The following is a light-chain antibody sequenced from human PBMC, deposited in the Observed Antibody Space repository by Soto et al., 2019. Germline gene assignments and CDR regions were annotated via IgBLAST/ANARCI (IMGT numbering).Light chain of an antibody. V-gene: IGKV3-15*01. CDR2: RTS. CDR1: QNVAGD. CDR3: QEYNGRSS. J-gene: IGKJ1*01. Sequence: RVTTQSPATLSVSPGERATLSCRASQNVAGDLAWYQQKPGQAPRLLIYRTSTRATGIPARFSGSGSGTEFTLTISSLQSEDFAVYYCQEYNGRSSFVQGTMGEMK.